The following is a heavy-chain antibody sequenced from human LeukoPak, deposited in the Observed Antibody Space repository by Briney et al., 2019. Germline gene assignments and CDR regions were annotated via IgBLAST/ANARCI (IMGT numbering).Heavy chain of an antibody. CDR2: VKGDGTSI. CDR3: ATGPYNAFEM. J-gene: IGHJ3*02. V-gene: IGHV3-74*01. D-gene: IGHD2-2*02. CDR1: GFTFSDLW. Sequence: PGGSLRLSCAASGFTFSDLWMHWVRQAPGGGLVWVSRVKGDGTSILYADFVEGRFTISRDNARNTLYLQMNSLRADDTALYYCATGPYNAFEMWGQGTMVTVSS.